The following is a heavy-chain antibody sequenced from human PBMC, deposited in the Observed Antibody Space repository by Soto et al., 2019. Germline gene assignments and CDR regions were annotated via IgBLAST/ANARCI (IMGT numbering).Heavy chain of an antibody. V-gene: IGHV5-51*01. CDR2: IHPGDSQT. D-gene: IGHD1-1*01. Sequence: EQQLVQSGGEVKKPGESLQISCKGSDYSFSDYWIGWVRQMPGKGLEWMGIIHPGDSQTTYTPSFQGQITTSVDESTSTAYLQWYSMKASDTAMYYCTRQMERGYFGMDVWGQGTTVTVSS. CDR1: DYSFSDYW. J-gene: IGHJ6*02. CDR3: TRQMERGYFGMDV.